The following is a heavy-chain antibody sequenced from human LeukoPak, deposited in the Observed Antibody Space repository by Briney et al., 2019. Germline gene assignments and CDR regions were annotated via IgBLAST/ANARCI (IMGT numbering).Heavy chain of an antibody. CDR2: INHSGST. D-gene: IGHD2/OR15-2a*01. CDR1: GGSFSGYY. V-gene: IGHV4-34*01. CDR3: ARDQKVFYPSN. J-gene: IGHJ1*01. Sequence: SETLSLTCAVYGGSFSGYYWSWIRQPPGKGLEWIGEINHSGSTNYNPSLKSRVTISVDTSKNQFSLKLSSVTAADTAVYYCARDQKVFYPSNWGQGTLVTVSS.